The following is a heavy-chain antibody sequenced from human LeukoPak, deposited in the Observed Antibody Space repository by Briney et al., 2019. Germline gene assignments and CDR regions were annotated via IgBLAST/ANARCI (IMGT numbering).Heavy chain of an antibody. CDR2: IIPISGTA. D-gene: IGHD3-10*01. V-gene: IGHV1-69*05. J-gene: IGHJ6*03. CDR3: ASSRITMVRGVIDYYYYYMDV. CDR1: GGTFSSYA. Sequence: GASVKVSCKASGGTFSSYAISWVRQAPGQGLEWMGGIIPISGTANYAQKFQGRVTITTDESTSTAYMELSSLRSEDTAVYYCASSRITMVRGVIDYYYYYMDVWGKGTTVTVSS.